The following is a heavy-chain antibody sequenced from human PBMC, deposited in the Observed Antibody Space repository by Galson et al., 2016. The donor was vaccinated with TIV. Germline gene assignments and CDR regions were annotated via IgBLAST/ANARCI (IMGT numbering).Heavy chain of an antibody. CDR1: GYSFASYW. J-gene: IGHJ4*02. Sequence: QSGAEAKKPGESLKISCKGSGYSFASYWIGWVRQMPGKGLECMGAIYPGDSDTRYSPPFQGQVTISADKSLSTAYLQWSSLKASDTAMYYCAREPRSGNYFDYWGQGALVTVSS. CDR3: AREPRSGNYFDY. V-gene: IGHV5-51*03. D-gene: IGHD2-15*01. CDR2: IYPGDSDT.